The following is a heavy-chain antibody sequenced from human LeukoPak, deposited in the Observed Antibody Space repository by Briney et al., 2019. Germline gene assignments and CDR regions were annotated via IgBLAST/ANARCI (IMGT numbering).Heavy chain of an antibody. CDR2: ISGSGGST. V-gene: IGHV3-23*01. CDR3: AKRNLGYCSSTSCLFFHY. Sequence: GGSLRLSCAASGFTFSSYAMSWVRQAPGKGLAWVSAISGSGGSTYYADSVKGRFTISRDNSKNTLYLQMNSLRAEDTAVYYCAKRNLGYCSSTSCLFFHYWGQGTLVTVSS. D-gene: IGHD2-2*01. CDR1: GFTFSSYA. J-gene: IGHJ4*02.